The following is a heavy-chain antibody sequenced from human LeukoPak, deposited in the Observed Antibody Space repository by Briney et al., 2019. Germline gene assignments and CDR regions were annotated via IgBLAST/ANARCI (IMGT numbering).Heavy chain of an antibody. CDR3: ARDTFPGLLQPDY. D-gene: IGHD5-24*01. V-gene: IGHV1-69*05. CDR2: IIPIFGTA. CDR1: GGTFSSYA. Sequence: SVKVSCKASGGTFSSYAISWVRQAPGQGLEWMGGIIPIFGTANYAQKLQGRVTMTTDTSTSTAYMELRSLRSDDTAVYYCARDTFPGLLQPDYWGQGTLVTVSS. J-gene: IGHJ4*02.